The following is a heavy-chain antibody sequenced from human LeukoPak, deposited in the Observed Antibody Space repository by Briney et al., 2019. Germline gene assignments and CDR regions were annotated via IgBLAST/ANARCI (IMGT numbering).Heavy chain of an antibody. J-gene: IGHJ4*02. Sequence: SETQSLTCTVPGGSISSYYWSWIRQPAGKGLEWIGRIYTSGSTNFNPSLKSRVTMSVDTSKNQLSLKLSSVTAADTAVYYCVRDHAIYGGNSGLVNWGQGTLVTVSS. CDR1: GGSISSYY. V-gene: IGHV4-4*07. CDR3: VRDHAIYGGNSGLVN. D-gene: IGHD4-23*01. CDR2: IYTSGST.